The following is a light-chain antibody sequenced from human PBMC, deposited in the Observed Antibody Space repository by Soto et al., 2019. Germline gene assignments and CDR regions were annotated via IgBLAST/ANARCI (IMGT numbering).Light chain of an antibody. Sequence: DIQMTQSPSSLSASLGDRVTITCRASQSISNFLNWVQHKPGNAPKVLISAASTLQSGVPPRFSGSESGTDFTLTISSLQREDFATYYCQESFSPLYTFGQGTKLEI. CDR2: AAS. CDR1: QSISNF. J-gene: IGKJ2*01. V-gene: IGKV1-39*01. CDR3: QESFSPLYT.